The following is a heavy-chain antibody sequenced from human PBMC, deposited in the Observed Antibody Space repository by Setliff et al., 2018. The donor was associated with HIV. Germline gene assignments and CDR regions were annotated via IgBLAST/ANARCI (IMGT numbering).Heavy chain of an antibody. CDR1: GGTFSSYG. CDR3: ARPAVLISTDYYYYMDV. CDR2: INPSDGST. V-gene: IGHV1-69*11. Sequence: SVKVSCKSSGGTFSSYGVTWVRQAPGQGLEWMGIINPSDGSTSYAQKFQGRVTITADESTNTAYMELSSLRSEDTAIYYCARPAVLISTDYYYYMDVWGQGTTVTVSS. J-gene: IGHJ6*02. D-gene: IGHD6-19*01.